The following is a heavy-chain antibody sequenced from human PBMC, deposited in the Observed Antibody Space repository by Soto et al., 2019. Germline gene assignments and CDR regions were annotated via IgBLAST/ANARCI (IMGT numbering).Heavy chain of an antibody. V-gene: IGHV4-34*01. J-gene: IGHJ4*02. Sequence: PSETLSLTCAVYGGSFSGYYWSWIRQPPGKGLEWIGEINHSGSTNYNPSLKSRVTISVDTSKNQFSLKMSSVTAADTAVYYCARWKKTMVRGVPDYYFDYWGQGTLVT. CDR3: ARWKKTMVRGVPDYYFDY. CDR1: GGSFSGYY. D-gene: IGHD3-10*01. CDR2: INHSGST.